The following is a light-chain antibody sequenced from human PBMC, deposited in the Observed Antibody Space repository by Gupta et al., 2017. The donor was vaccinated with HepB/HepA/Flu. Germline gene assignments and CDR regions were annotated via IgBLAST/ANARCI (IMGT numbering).Light chain of an antibody. J-gene: IGKJ3*01. Sequence: EIVLTQSPGTLSLSPGERATLSCRASQSVGTYLAWYQQKPGQAPRLLIFDASSRINGIPDRFIGSGSGTDFTLTSSGREPEDFAVYYVEQDSRSHFFGHGTRVDI. CDR1: QSVGTY. CDR3: EQDSRSHF. V-gene: IGKV3-20*01. CDR2: DAS.